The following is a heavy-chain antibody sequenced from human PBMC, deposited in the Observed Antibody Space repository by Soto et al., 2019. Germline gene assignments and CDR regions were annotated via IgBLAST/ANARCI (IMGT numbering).Heavy chain of an antibody. CDR1: GFTFSSYV. Sequence: PGGSLRLSCAASGFTFSSYVMHWVRQSPGKGLEWVAVISYDGSNKYYADSVKGRFTISRDNSKNTLYLQMNSLRAEDTAVYYCAKGFIAVAGTGFDYWGQGTLVTVSS. CDR3: AKGFIAVAGTGFDY. D-gene: IGHD6-19*01. J-gene: IGHJ4*02. CDR2: ISYDGSNK. V-gene: IGHV3-30*18.